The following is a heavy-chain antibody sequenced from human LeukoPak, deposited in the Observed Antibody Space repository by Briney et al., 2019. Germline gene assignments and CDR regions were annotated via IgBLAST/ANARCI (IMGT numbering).Heavy chain of an antibody. V-gene: IGHV3-53*01. D-gene: IGHD6-13*01. Sequence: GGSLRLSCAASGFTVSSNYMSWVRQAPGEGLEWVSVIYSGGSTYYADSVKGRFTISRDNSKNTLYLQMNSLRAEDTAVYYCARPRIAAAGRLPGWFDPWGQGTLVTVSS. J-gene: IGHJ5*02. CDR3: ARPRIAAAGRLPGWFDP. CDR2: IYSGGST. CDR1: GFTVSSNY.